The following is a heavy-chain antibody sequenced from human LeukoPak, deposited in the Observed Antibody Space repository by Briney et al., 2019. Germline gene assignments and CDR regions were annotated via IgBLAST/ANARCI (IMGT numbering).Heavy chain of an antibody. V-gene: IGHV4-61*01. Sequence: SETLSLTCTVSGYSISSGYYWGWIRQPPGKGLEWIGYIYYSGSTNYNPSLKSRVTISVDTSKNQFSLKLSSVTAADTAVYYCARVYYDSSTDYWGQGTLVTVSS. CDR1: GYSISSGYY. D-gene: IGHD3-22*01. CDR3: ARVYYDSSTDY. CDR2: IYYSGST. J-gene: IGHJ4*02.